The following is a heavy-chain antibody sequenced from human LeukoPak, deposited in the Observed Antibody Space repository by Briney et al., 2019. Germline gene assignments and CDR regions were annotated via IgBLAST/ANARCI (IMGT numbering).Heavy chain of an antibody. J-gene: IGHJ4*02. CDR3: ARGDYYDSSGYYYY. Sequence: ASVKVSCKASGYTFTSYGISWVRQAPGQGLEWMGWISVYNGNTNYAQKLQGRVTMTTDTSTSTAYMELRSLRSDDTAVYYCARGDYYDSSGYYYYWGQGTLVTVSS. V-gene: IGHV1-18*01. CDR1: GYTFTSYG. D-gene: IGHD3-22*01. CDR2: ISVYNGNT.